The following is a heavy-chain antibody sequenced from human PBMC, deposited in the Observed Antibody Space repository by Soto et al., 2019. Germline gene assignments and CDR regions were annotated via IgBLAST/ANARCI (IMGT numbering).Heavy chain of an antibody. J-gene: IGHJ4*02. Sequence: GASVKVSCKASGYTFTSYGISWVRQAPGQGLEWMGWISAYNGNTNYAQKLQGRVTMTTDTSTSTAYMELRSLRSDDTAVYYCARVWDCSGRRCYSSHWGQGTLVTVST. V-gene: IGHV1-18*01. CDR3: ARVWDCSGRRCYSSH. D-gene: IGHD2-15*01. CDR2: ISAYNGNT. CDR1: GYTFTSYG.